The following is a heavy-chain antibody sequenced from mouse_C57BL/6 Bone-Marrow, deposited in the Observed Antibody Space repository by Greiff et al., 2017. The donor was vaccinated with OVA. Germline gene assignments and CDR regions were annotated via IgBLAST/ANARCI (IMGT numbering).Heavy chain of an antibody. V-gene: IGHV3-6*01. D-gene: IGHD2-5*01. CDR2: ISYDGSN. Sequence: EVKLMESGPGLVKPSQSLSLTCSVTGYSITSGYYWNWIRQFPGNKLEWMGYISYDGSNNYNPSLNNRISITRDTSKNQFFLKLNSVTTEDTATYYCARNAYYSNYDYYAMDYWGQGTSVTVSS. J-gene: IGHJ4*01. CDR1: GYSITSGYY. CDR3: ARNAYYSNYDYYAMDY.